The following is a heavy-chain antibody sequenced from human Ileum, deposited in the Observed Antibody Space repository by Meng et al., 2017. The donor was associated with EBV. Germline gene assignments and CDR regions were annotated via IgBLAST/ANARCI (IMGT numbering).Heavy chain of an antibody. CDR1: GGSFNDYY. Sequence: QVGLQQWGRGLLKPSETLSLPCAVYGGSFNDYYWTWLRQPPGKGLEWIGEIDQSGYTKFNPSLSSRATISRDTSNNQFSLRLNSVTAADTALYYCARYGRCNGNSFYCFDPWGQGTLVTVSS. J-gene: IGHJ5*02. V-gene: IGHV4-34*01. D-gene: IGHD4-23*01. CDR3: ARYGRCNGNSFYCFDP. CDR2: IDQSGYT.